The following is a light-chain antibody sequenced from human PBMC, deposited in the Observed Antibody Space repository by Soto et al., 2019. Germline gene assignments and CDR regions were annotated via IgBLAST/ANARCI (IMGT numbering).Light chain of an antibody. J-gene: IGKJ5*01. V-gene: IGKV1-9*01. CDR2: AAS. CDR3: QQYNSYPHA. Sequence: DIQLTHFPSFLSASLGDRVTITCRASQDISSYLAWYQQKPGKAPKLLIYAASRLQSGVPSRFSGSGSGTDFTLTITSLQSEDFATYYCQQYNSYPHAFGQGTRLAIK. CDR1: QDISSY.